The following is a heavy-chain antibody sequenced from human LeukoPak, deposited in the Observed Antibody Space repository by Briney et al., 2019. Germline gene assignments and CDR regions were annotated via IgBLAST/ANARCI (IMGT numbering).Heavy chain of an antibody. CDR3: AKDLYRTWTYYFDY. CDR1: GFTVSSNY. Sequence: PGGSLRLSCASSGFTVSSNYMSWVRQAPGKGLEWVSVIYSGGSTYYADSVKGRFTISRDNSKNTLYLQMNSLRAEDTAVYYCAKDLYRTWTYYFDYWGQGTLVTVSS. J-gene: IGHJ4*02. CDR2: IYSGGST. V-gene: IGHV3-53*01. D-gene: IGHD3-16*02.